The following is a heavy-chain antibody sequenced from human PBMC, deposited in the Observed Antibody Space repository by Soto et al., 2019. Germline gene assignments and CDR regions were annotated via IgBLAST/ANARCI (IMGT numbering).Heavy chain of an antibody. V-gene: IGHV5-51*01. CDR2: IYPGDSDT. J-gene: IGHJ4*02. D-gene: IGHD2-15*01. CDR1: GYNFTSYW. Sequence: GESLKISCKGSGYNFTSYWIGWVRQMPGKGLEWMGLIYPGDSDTRYSPSFQGQVTISVDKSTSTAYLQWNSLRASDSAIYYCARRGYAHGELDYWGLGTLVTVSS. CDR3: ARRGYAHGELDY.